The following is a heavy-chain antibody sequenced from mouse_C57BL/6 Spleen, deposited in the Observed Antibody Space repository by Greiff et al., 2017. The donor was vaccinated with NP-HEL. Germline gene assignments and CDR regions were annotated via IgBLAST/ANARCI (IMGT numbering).Heavy chain of an antibody. CDR1: GYTFTSYW. D-gene: IGHD2-1*01. V-gene: IGHV1-52*01. CDR3: ERRGNYGYYYAMDY. CDR2: IDPSDSET. J-gene: IGHJ4*01. Sequence: QVQLQQPGAELVRPGSSVKLSCKASGYTFTSYWMHWVKQRPIQGLEWIGNIDPSDSETHYNQKFKDKATLTVDKSSSTAYMQLSSLTSEDSAVYYCERRGNYGYYYAMDYWGQGTSVTVSS.